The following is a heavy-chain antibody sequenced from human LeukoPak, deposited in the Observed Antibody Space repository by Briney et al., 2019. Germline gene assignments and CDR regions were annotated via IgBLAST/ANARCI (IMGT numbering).Heavy chain of an antibody. D-gene: IGHD3-22*01. Sequence: ASAKVSCKASGYTFTSYGISWVRQAPGQGLEWMGWISAYNGNTNYAQKLQGRVTMTTDTSTNTAYMELRSLRSDDTAVYYCARHYYDSSGYYYQVEETTDAFDIWGQGTMVTVSS. CDR2: ISAYNGNT. CDR3: ARHYYDSSGYYYQVEETTDAFDI. V-gene: IGHV1-18*01. CDR1: GYTFTSYG. J-gene: IGHJ3*02.